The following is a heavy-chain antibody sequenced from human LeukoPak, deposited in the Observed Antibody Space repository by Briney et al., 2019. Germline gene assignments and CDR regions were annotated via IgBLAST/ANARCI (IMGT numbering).Heavy chain of an antibody. CDR2: ISSNSSYI. CDR1: GFTFSSYS. CDR3: ARESAPDAFDI. Sequence: PGGSLRLSCAASGFTFSSYSMNWVRQAPRKGLEWVSSISSNSSYIYYADSVKGRFTISRDNAKNSLYLQMNSLRAEDTAVYYCARESAPDAFDIWGQGTMVTVSS. V-gene: IGHV3-21*01. J-gene: IGHJ3*02.